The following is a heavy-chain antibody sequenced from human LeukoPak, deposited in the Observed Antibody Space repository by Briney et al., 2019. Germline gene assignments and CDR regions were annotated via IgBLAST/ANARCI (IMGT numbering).Heavy chain of an antibody. CDR1: GYTFTGYY. CDR2: INPNSGGT. CDR3: AGPTGRSYYDIK. J-gene: IGHJ4*02. D-gene: IGHD3-22*01. V-gene: IGHV1-2*06. Sequence: GASVKVSRKASGYTFTGYYMHWVRQAPGQGLEWMGRINPNSGGTNYAQKFQGRVTMTRDTSISTAYMELSRLRSDDTAVYYCAGPTGRSYYDIKWGQGTLVTVSS.